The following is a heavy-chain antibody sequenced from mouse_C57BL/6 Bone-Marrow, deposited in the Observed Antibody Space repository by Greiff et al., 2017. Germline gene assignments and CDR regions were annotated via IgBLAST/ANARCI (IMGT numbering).Heavy chain of an antibody. Sequence: QVQLQQPGAELVKPGASVKLSCKASCYTFTSYWMHWVKQRPGQGLEWIGMIHPNSGSTNYNEKFKSKATLTVDKSSSTAYMQLSSLTSEDSAVYYCARGRGNYPCYFDDWGQGTTLTVSS. CDR2: IHPNSGST. CDR1: CYTFTSYW. V-gene: IGHV1-64*01. CDR3: ARGRGNYPCYFDD. J-gene: IGHJ2*01. D-gene: IGHD2-1*01.